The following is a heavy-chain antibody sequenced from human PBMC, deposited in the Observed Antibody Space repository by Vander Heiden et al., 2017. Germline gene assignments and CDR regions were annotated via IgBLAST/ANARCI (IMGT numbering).Heavy chain of an antibody. V-gene: IGHV3-33*01. Sequence: QVQLVASGGGVVQPGRSLRLSCAASGFTFSRYGMHWVRHAPGKGLEWVAVIWYDGSNKYYADSVKGRFTISRDNSKNTLYLQMNSLRAEDTAVYYCARDTYSSSYYFDYWGQGTLVTVSS. D-gene: IGHD6-6*01. CDR1: GFTFSRYG. CDR2: IWYDGSNK. J-gene: IGHJ4*02. CDR3: ARDTYSSSYYFDY.